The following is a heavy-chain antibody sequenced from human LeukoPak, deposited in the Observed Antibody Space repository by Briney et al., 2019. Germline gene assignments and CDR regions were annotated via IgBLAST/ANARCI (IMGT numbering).Heavy chain of an antibody. CDR2: IYPGDSDT. D-gene: IGHD5-12*01. CDR3: ARQGGYDPNYYYYYGMHV. Sequence: GESLKISCKGSGYSFTSYWIGWVRQMPGKGLEWMGIIYPGDSDTRYSPSFQGQVTISADKSISTAYLQWSSLKASDTAMYYCARQGGYDPNYYYYYGMHVWGQGTTVTVSS. V-gene: IGHV5-51*01. J-gene: IGHJ6*02. CDR1: GYSFTSYW.